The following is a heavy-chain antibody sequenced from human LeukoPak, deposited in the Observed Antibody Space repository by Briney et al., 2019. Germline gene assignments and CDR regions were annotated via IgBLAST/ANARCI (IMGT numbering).Heavy chain of an antibody. Sequence: PWETLSLTCTVSGGSISSSSYYWGWIRQPPGKGLEWIGEINHSGSTNYNPSLKSRVTISVDTSRNQFSLKLSSVTAADTAVYYCARHIPAAGNDIWGQGTMVTVSS. CDR3: ARHIPAAGNDI. V-gene: IGHV4-39*01. CDR2: INHSGST. J-gene: IGHJ3*02. CDR1: GGSISSSSYY. D-gene: IGHD6-13*01.